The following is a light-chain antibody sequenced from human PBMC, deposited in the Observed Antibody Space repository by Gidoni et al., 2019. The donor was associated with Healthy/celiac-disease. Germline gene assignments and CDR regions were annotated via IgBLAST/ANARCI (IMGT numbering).Light chain of an antibody. CDR2: PDS. J-gene: IGLJ2*01. V-gene: IGLV3-1*01. CDR1: KLGDKY. Sequence: SYELTQPPSVSVSPGQTASITCSGDKLGDKYACWYQQKPGQSPVLVIYPDSKRPAGIPERFSGSYSGNTATLTISGTQAMDEADYYRQAWDSSTVVFGGGTKLTVL. CDR3: QAWDSSTVV.